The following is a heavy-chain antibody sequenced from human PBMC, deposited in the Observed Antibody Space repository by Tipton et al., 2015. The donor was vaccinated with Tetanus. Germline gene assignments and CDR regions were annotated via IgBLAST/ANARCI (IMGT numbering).Heavy chain of an antibody. CDR2: SWYDGTDK. D-gene: IGHD2-15*01. CDR1: GLTFNRAW. Sequence: SLRLSCAASGLTFNRAWMHWVRQAPGKGLEWVAVSWYDGTDKYYADSVKGRFTISRDNSKNTLYLQMNSLRAEDTAVYYCAREADCSGGSCFSGDFDNWGQGTQVTVSS. J-gene: IGHJ4*02. CDR3: AREADCSGGSCFSGDFDN. V-gene: IGHV3-33*08.